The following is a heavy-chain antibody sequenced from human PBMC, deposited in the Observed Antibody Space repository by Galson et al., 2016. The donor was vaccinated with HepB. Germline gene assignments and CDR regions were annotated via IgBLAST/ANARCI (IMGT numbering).Heavy chain of an antibody. CDR3: AKATSYYGVLTGFFDYYSDY. V-gene: IGHV3-23*01. CDR1: GFTFSGYA. J-gene: IGHJ4*01. CDR2: IRGTGVTT. D-gene: IGHD3-9*01. Sequence: SLRLSCAASGFTFSGYAMSWVRQAPGKGLQWVSTIRGTGVTTHYADSVKGRFTISRDNSKNTLYVQMSSLRVEDTAMYYCAKATSYYGVLTGFFDYYSDYWGHGTLVTVSS.